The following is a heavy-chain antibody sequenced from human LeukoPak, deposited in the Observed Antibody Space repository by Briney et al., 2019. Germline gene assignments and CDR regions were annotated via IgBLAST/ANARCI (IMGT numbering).Heavy chain of an antibody. Sequence: GGSLRLSCAASGFTFSSYAMHWVRQAPGKGLEWVAVISYDGSNKYYADSVKGRFTISRDNSKNTLYPQMNSLRAEDTAVYYCARLPGTTDAFDIWGQGTMVTVSS. J-gene: IGHJ3*02. CDR2: ISYDGSNK. D-gene: IGHD1-7*01. V-gene: IGHV3-30-3*01. CDR1: GFTFSSYA. CDR3: ARLPGTTDAFDI.